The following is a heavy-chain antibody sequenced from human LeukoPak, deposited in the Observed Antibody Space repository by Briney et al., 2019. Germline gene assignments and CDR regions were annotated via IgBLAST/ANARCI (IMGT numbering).Heavy chain of an antibody. D-gene: IGHD3-16*01. CDR2: ISYDGFSK. V-gene: IGHV3-30*04. CDR1: GFSFSHYA. CDR3: AKEATVWEDYFDY. J-gene: IGHJ4*02. Sequence: GGSLRLSCAASGFSFSHYAIHWVRQAPGKGLEWVAVISYDGFSKFYADSVKGRFTISRDNSKNTLYLQMNSLRGEDTAVYYCAKEATVWEDYFDYWGQGTLVTVSS.